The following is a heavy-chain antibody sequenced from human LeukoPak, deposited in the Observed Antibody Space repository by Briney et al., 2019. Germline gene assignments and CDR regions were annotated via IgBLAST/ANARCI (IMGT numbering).Heavy chain of an antibody. V-gene: IGHV4-31*03. CDR1: GGSISSGGYY. J-gene: IGHJ4*02. CDR2: IYYSGST. D-gene: IGHD3-3*01. CDR3: ARAGGFFSPFGY. Sequence: SETLSLTCTVSGGSISSGGYYWSWIRQHPGKGLEWIGYIYYSGSTYYNPSLKSRVTISVDASKNQFSLKLSSVTAADTAVYYCARAGGFFSPFGYWGQGTLVTVSS.